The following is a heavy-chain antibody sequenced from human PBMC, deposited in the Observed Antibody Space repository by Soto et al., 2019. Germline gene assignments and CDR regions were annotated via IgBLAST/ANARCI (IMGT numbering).Heavy chain of an antibody. Sequence: EVQLVESGGGLVLPGGSLRLSCAASGFTFSRYWMHWVRQAPGKGLVWVSRISSYGSDTHYADSVKGRFTISRDNAKNTLYLKMNSLRADDTAVYYCASNYAYAEGYYWYGIDVRGQGTTVTVSS. D-gene: IGHD3-16*01. CDR2: ISSYGSDT. J-gene: IGHJ6*02. CDR3: ASNYAYAEGYYWYGIDV. V-gene: IGHV3-74*01. CDR1: GFTFSRYW.